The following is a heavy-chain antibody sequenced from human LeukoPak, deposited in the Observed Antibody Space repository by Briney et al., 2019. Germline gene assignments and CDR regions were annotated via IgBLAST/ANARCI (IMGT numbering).Heavy chain of an antibody. J-gene: IGHJ4*02. CDR3: ARGFLEWLPIDY. Sequence: SQTLSLTCSVSGGSISSGDYYWSWIRQPPGKGLEWIGYIYYSGSTYYNPSLKSRATISVDTSKNQFSLKLSSVTAADTAVYYCARGFLEWLPIDYWGQGTLVTVSS. CDR2: IYYSGST. V-gene: IGHV4-30-4*08. D-gene: IGHD3-3*01. CDR1: GGSISSGDYY.